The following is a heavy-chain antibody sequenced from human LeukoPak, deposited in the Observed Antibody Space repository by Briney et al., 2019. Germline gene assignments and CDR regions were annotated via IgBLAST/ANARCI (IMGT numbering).Heavy chain of an antibody. CDR2: ISTDSIYI. V-gene: IGHV3-21*01. Sequence: GGSLRLSCVASGFAFTNYPMNWVRQAPGKGLEWVSSISTDSIYIYYADSVQGRFTISRDNAKNSLYLQMNSLRDEDTAVYYCARDLILADSSGSSAHDYWGQGTLVTVSS. CDR1: GFAFTNYP. CDR3: ARDLILADSSGSSAHDY. J-gene: IGHJ4*02. D-gene: IGHD2-15*01.